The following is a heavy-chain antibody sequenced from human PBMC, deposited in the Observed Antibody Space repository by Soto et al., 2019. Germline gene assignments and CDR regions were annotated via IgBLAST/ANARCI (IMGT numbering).Heavy chain of an antibody. CDR1: GGTFSSYA. CDR3: ATDGTPFGADSSGYYRERYGMDV. V-gene: IGHV1-69*01. D-gene: IGHD3-22*01. Sequence: QVQLVQSGAEVKKPGSSVKVSCKASGGTFSSYAISWVRQAPGQGLEWMGGIIPIFGTANYAQKFQGRVTITADESTSTAYMELSSLRSEDTAVYYCATDGTPFGADSSGYYRERYGMDVCGQGTTVTVSS. J-gene: IGHJ6*02. CDR2: IIPIFGTA.